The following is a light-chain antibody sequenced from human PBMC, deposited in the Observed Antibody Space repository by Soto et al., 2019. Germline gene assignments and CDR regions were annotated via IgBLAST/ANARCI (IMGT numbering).Light chain of an antibody. J-gene: IGKJ5*01. CDR1: QSIGKH. CDR2: GAS. CDR3: QQSYSSPTT. V-gene: IGKV1-39*01. Sequence: DIQMIQSPSFLSASVGDRVTITCRASQSIGKHLNWYQQKPGKAPKFLIYGASTLQSGVPSRFTGSGSGTDFTLTVNSLQAEDFAIYYCQQSYSSPTTFGQGTRLEIK.